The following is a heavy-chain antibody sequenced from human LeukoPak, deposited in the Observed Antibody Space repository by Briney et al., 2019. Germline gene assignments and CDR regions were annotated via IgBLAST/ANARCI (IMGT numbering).Heavy chain of an antibody. CDR1: GGSIRSSTYY. CDR3: ASILGYCSGGSCLDAFDI. CDR2: IYHSGST. Sequence: PSETLSLTCTVSGGSIRSSTYYWGWNRQPPGKGLEWIGSIYHSGSTFYNPSLKSRVTISVDTSKNQFSLKLSSVTAADTAVYYCASILGYCSGGSCLDAFDIWGQGTMVTVSS. J-gene: IGHJ3*02. V-gene: IGHV4-39*07. D-gene: IGHD2-15*01.